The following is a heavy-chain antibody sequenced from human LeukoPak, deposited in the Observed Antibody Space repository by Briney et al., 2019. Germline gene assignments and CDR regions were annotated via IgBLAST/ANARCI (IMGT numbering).Heavy chain of an antibody. D-gene: IGHD5-12*01. Sequence: ASVKVSCKASGYTFTGYYMHWVRQAPGKGLEWMGGFDPEDGETTYAQKFQGRVTMTEDTSTDTAYMELSSLRSEDTAVYYCATTHSYDYYFDYWGQGTLVTVSS. CDR1: GYTFTGYY. V-gene: IGHV1-24*01. CDR2: FDPEDGET. CDR3: ATTHSYDYYFDY. J-gene: IGHJ4*02.